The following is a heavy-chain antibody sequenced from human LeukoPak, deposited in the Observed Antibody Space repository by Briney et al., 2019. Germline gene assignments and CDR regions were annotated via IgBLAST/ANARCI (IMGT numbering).Heavy chain of an antibody. CDR2: ISGSGGST. J-gene: IGHJ3*02. CDR1: GFTFSSFA. CDR3: TKGIDHDYIWGSYKSYAFAI. V-gene: IGHV3-23*01. D-gene: IGHD3-16*01. Sequence: GESLRLTCAASGFTFSSFAMSWVRQAPGEGLEWVSAISGSGGSTYYADSVKGRFTISRDNSKNTLYLQMNSLRGEDTAVYYCTKGIDHDYIWGSYKSYAFAIWGQGTMVTVSS.